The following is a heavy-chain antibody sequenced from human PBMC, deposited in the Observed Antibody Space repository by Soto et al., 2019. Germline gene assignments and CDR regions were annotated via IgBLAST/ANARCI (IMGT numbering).Heavy chain of an antibody. CDR3: ARFYDILTGYYENWFDP. CDR2: ISAYNGNT. V-gene: IGHV1-18*01. J-gene: IGHJ5*02. D-gene: IGHD3-9*01. CDR1: GYTFTSYG. Sequence: QVQLVQSGAEVKKPGASVKVSCKASGYTFTSYGISWVRQAPGQGLEWMGWISAYNGNTNYAQKLQGRVTMTTDTATSTAYMELRSLRSDDTAVYYCARFYDILTGYYENWFDPWGQGTLVTVSS.